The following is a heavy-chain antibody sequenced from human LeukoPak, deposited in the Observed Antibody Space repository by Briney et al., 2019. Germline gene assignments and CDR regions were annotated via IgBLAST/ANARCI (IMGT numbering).Heavy chain of an antibody. CDR2: IYYSGST. J-gene: IGHJ4*02. CDR3: ARRAKLYDYGNLE. D-gene: IGHD4-11*01. CDR1: GGSISSGGYY. Sequence: SQTLSLTCTVSGGSISSGGYYWSWLPPHPGKGLEWIGYIYYSGSTYYTLSLKSRVTISVDTSKNQFSLKLSSVTAADTAVYYCARRAKLYDYGNLEWGQGTLVTVSS. V-gene: IGHV4-31*03.